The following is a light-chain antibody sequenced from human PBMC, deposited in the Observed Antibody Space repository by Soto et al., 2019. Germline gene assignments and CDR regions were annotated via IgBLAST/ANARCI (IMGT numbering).Light chain of an antibody. V-gene: IGKV3-15*01. CDR3: QHLNNYPPFT. J-gene: IGKJ3*01. CDR2: GTF. CDR1: QSVSSN. Sequence: EIVMTQSPATLSVSPGERATLSCRASQSVSSNLAWYQQKQGKAPKLLISGTFTLQSGVPSRFNGSGSGTDFTLTISRLQPEDFATYYCQHLNNYPPFTFGPGTKVDLE.